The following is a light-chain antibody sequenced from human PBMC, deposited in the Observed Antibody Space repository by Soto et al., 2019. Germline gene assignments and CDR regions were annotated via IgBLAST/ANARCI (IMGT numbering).Light chain of an antibody. V-gene: IGKV1-5*03. J-gene: IGKJ2*01. CDR2: SAS. CDR1: QNINNW. CDR3: QQFDGY. Sequence: DIQMTQSPSTLSASVGDRVTITCRASQNINNWLAWYQQKPGKAPKLLIYSASTLRSGVPSRFSGSGSVTNFTLTISSVQPDDFATDDGQQFDGYFGEGTKLEIK.